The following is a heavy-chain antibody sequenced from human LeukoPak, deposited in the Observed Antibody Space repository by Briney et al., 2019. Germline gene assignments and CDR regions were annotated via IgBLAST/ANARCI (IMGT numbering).Heavy chain of an antibody. D-gene: IGHD6-13*01. Sequence: PGGSLRLSCAASGFSVSTNYMSWVRQAAGKGLEWVSVIYSGGSTYYADSVKGRFTISRDNSKNTLYLQMNSLRAEDTAVYYCARDHDSAGLDYWGQGTLVTVSS. CDR1: GFSVSTNY. V-gene: IGHV3-66*01. CDR2: IYSGGST. CDR3: ARDHDSAGLDY. J-gene: IGHJ4*02.